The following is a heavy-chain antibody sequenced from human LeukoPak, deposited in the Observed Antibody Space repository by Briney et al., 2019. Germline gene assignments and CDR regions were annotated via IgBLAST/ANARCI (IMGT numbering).Heavy chain of an antibody. CDR3: ARVHQLLSSGGWFDP. J-gene: IGHJ5*02. CDR2: ISSGSTYI. CDR1: GFTFSNAW. D-gene: IGHD2-2*01. Sequence: PGGSLRLSCAASGFTFSNAWMNWVRQAPGKGLEWVSSISSGSTYISYADSVKGRFTISRDNAKNSLYLQMNSLSTEDTALYHCARVHQLLSSGGWFDPWGQGTLVTVSS. V-gene: IGHV3-21*04.